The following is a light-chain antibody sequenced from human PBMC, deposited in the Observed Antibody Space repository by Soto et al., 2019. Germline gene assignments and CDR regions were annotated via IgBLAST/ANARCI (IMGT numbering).Light chain of an antibody. CDR1: QGISSY. V-gene: IGKV1-9*01. Sequence: QLTQSTYSLRASVRNRVTLSCRASQGISSYLAWYQQKPGKAPKLLIYAASTLQSGVPSRFSGSGSGTDFTLTISSLQPEDFATYYCQQLNSYPLTSGQGTRLEI. CDR3: QQLNSYPLT. J-gene: IGKJ5*01. CDR2: AAS.